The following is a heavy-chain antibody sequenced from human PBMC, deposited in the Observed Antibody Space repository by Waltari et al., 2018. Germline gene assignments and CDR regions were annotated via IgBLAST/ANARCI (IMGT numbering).Heavy chain of an antibody. J-gene: IGHJ4*02. CDR2: IRWTSASI. CDR1: GFTVDDYA. Sequence: EVQLVESGGGLVQPGRSLRLSCAASGFTVDDYAMQWVRQAPGKGLEWVSSIRWTSASIGYADSVKSRFTISRDNAKSSLYLQMDSLRTEDTGLYYCAKDRYSGSPTHLDYWGQGTLVTVSS. CDR3: AKDRYSGSPTHLDY. D-gene: IGHD5-12*01. V-gene: IGHV3-9*01.